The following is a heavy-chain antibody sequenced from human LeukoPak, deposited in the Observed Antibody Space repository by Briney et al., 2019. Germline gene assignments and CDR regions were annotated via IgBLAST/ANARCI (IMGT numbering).Heavy chain of an antibody. CDR1: VFTFSTYS. J-gene: IGHJ4*02. V-gene: IGHV3-21*01. D-gene: IGHD3-22*01. CDR3: ARGLGTTVTNEYYYDSSGYYDGGLDY. CDR2: ISGRSTYI. Sequence: GGSLRLSCAASVFTFSTYSMNWVRQAPGKGLEWVSSISGRSTYIFYADSVKGRFTISRDNAKNSLSLQTNSLRAEDTAVYYCARGLGTTVTNEYYYDSSGYYDGGLDYWGQGTLVTVSS.